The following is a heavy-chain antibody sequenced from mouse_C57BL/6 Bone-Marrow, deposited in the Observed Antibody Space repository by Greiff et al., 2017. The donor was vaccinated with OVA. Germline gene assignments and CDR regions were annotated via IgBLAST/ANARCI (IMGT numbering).Heavy chain of an antibody. Sequence: EVQLQQSGAELVRPGASVKLSCTASGFNFTDDYMPWVKQRPDQGLEWIGWIDPENGDTDYASKFQGKATITEDTSSNTAYLQLSSLTSEDTAVYYCTKNWDVFAYWGQGTLVTVTA. CDR2: IDPENGDT. CDR3: TKNWDVFAY. V-gene: IGHV14-4*01. J-gene: IGHJ3*01. D-gene: IGHD4-1*01. CDR1: GFNFTDDY.